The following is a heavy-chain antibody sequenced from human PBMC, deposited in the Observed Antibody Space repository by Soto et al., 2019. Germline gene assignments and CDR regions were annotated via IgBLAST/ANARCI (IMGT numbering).Heavy chain of an antibody. Sequence: SQTLSLTCAISGDSVSNNSTAWNWIRQSPSRGLEWLGRTYYKSKWYNDYAVSVKSRIIINPDTSKNQFSLQLNSVTPEDTAVYYCARERYGDYGRGTFDIWGQGTMVTVSS. CDR1: GDSVSNNSTA. CDR3: ARERYGDYGRGTFDI. D-gene: IGHD4-17*01. CDR2: TYYKSKWYN. V-gene: IGHV6-1*01. J-gene: IGHJ3*02.